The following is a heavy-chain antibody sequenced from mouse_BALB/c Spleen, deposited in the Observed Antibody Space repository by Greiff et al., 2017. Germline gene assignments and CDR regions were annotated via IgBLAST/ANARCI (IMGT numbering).Heavy chain of an antibody. J-gene: IGHJ4*01. D-gene: IGHD2-14*01. CDR1: GYTFTDYE. Sequence: QVHVKQSGAELVRPGASVTLSCKASGYTFTDYEMHWVKQTPVHGLEWIGAIDPETGGTAYNQKFKGKATLTADKSSSTAYMELRSLTSEDSAVYYCTRAYYRYDEGGYYAMDYWGQGTSVTVSS. CDR3: TRAYYRYDEGGYYAMDY. V-gene: IGHV1-15*01. CDR2: IDPETGGT.